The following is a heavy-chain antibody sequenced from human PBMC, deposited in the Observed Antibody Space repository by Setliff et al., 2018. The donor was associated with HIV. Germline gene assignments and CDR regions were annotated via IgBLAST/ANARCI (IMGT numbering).Heavy chain of an antibody. J-gene: IGHJ5*02. D-gene: IGHD6-13*01. CDR3: ASSNWQLVADH. CDR2: IYYSGST. V-gene: IGHV4-61*01. Sequence: SETLSLTCKVSGDSVNSYNYYWSWIRQPPGKGLEWIGYIYYSGSTNYNPSLKSRVTISVDTATTTLYMELRSLRFDDTAMYYCASSNWQLVADHWGQGTPVTVSS. CDR1: GDSVNSYNYY.